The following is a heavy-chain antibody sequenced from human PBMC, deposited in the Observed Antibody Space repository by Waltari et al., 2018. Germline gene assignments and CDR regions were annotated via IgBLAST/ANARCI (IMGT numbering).Heavy chain of an antibody. CDR3: ARAMAARRPFDY. CDR1: GGSFSGYY. V-gene: IGHV4-34*01. CDR2: INHSGST. J-gene: IGHJ4*02. Sequence: QVQLQQWGAGLLKPSETLSLTCAVYGGSFSGYYWSWIRQPPGKGLEWIGEINHSGSTNYNPSLKRRVTISVDTSKNQFSLKLSSVTAADTAVYYCARAMAARRPFDYWGQGTLVTVSS. D-gene: IGHD6-6*01.